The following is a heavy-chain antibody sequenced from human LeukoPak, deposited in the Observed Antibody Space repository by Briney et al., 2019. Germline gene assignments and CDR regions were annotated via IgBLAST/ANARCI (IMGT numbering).Heavy chain of an antibody. CDR1: GYSLTSYW. CDR2: IYPGDSDT. J-gene: IGHJ5*02. CDR3: ARYSSSRYNWFDP. Sequence: GESLKISCKGSGYSLTSYWIGWVRQMPGKGLEWMGIIYPGDSDTRYSPSFQGQVTISADKSISTAYLQWSSLKASDTAMYYCARYSSSRYNWFDPWGQGTLVTVSS. D-gene: IGHD6-13*01. V-gene: IGHV5-51*01.